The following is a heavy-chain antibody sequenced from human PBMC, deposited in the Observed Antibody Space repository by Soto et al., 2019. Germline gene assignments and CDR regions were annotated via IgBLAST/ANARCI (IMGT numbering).Heavy chain of an antibody. CDR1: GFTFDDYA. V-gene: IGHV3-9*01. CDR2: ISWNSGSI. D-gene: IGHD2-2*01. CDR3: AKDISEGQLLSAGDY. J-gene: IGHJ4*02. Sequence: GGSLRLSCAASGFTFDDYAMHWVRQAPGKGLEWVSGISWNSGSIGYADSVKGRFTISRDNAKNSLYLQMNSLRAEDTALYYCAKDISEGQLLSAGDYWGQGTLVTVSS.